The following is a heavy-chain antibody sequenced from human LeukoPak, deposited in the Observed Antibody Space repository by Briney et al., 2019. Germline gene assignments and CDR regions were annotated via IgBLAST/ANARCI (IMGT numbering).Heavy chain of an antibody. CDR3: ARDEGRDGSGSSIDY. D-gene: IGHD3-10*01. J-gene: IGHJ4*02. V-gene: IGHV4-30-4*01. CDR2: IYYSGST. Sequence: SQTLSLTCTVSGGSISSGDYYWSCIRQPPGKGLEWIGYIYYSGSTYYNPSLKSRVTISVDTSKNQFSLKLSSVTAADTAVYYCARDEGRDGSGSSIDYWGQGTLVTVSS. CDR1: GGSISSGDYY.